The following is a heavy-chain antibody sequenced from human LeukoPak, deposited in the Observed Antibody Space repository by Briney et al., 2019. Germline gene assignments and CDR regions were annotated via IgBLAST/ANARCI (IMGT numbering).Heavy chain of an antibody. Sequence: ASVKVSFKASGYTFTSYDINWVRQATGQGLEWMGWMNPNSGNTGYAQKFQGRVTMTRNTSISTAYMELSSLRSEDTAVYYCARGEQWLVGWFDPWGQGTLVTVSS. J-gene: IGHJ5*02. V-gene: IGHV1-8*01. CDR3: ARGEQWLVGWFDP. CDR2: MNPNSGNT. D-gene: IGHD6-19*01. CDR1: GYTFTSYD.